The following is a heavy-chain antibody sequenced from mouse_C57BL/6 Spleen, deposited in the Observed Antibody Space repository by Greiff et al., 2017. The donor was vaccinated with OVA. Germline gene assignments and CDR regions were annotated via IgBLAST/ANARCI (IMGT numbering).Heavy chain of an antibody. D-gene: IGHD1-1*01. CDR1: GYSITSGYY. Sequence: EVQVVESGPGLVKPSQSLSLTCSVTGYSITSGYYWNWIRQFPGNKLEWMGYISYDGSNNYNPSLKNRISITRDTSKNQFFLKLNSVTTEDTATYYCARDGPAYYYFDYWGQGTTLTVSS. CDR2: ISYDGSN. CDR3: ARDGPAYYYFDY. V-gene: IGHV3-6*01. J-gene: IGHJ2*01.